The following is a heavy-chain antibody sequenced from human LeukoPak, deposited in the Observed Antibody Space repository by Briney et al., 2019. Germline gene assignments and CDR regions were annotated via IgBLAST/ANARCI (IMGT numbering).Heavy chain of an antibody. J-gene: IGHJ4*02. CDR1: GFTFGRYW. CDR3: AREAY. Sequence: PGGSLRLSCAASGFTFGRYWMSWVPQAPGKGLEWVASVKEDGSQKNYMDSVKGRFTISRDNAKKSLVLEMNSLRVEDTAMYYCAREAYWGPGILVTVSS. V-gene: IGHV3-7*01. CDR2: VKEDGSQK.